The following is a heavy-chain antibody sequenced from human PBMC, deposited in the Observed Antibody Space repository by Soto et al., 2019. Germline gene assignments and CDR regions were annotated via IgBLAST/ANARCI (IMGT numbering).Heavy chain of an antibody. D-gene: IGHD2-2*02. Sequence: QVQLQQWGAGLLKPSETLSLTCAVYGGSFSGYYWSWIRQPPGQGLEWIGEINHSGSTNYNPSLKRRVTISVDTSKNQFSLKLSSVTAADTAVYYCARPGCSSTSCYKVDYYYGMDVCGQGTTVTVSS. CDR1: GGSFSGYY. V-gene: IGHV4-34*01. CDR3: ARPGCSSTSCYKVDYYYGMDV. J-gene: IGHJ6*02. CDR2: INHSGST.